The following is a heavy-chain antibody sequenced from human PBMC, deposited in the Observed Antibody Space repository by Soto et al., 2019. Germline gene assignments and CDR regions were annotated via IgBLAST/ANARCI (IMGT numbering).Heavy chain of an antibody. CDR2: INHSGTT. D-gene: IGHD1-26*01. CDR3: ARSRGRIVGASS. J-gene: IGHJ4*02. V-gene: IGHV4-34*01. CDR1: VGCCDRYY. Sequence: SETLSLTYAVYVGCCDRYYWRWVRQPPGKGLEWIGEINHSGTTNYNPSLKSRVTISVDTSKNQFSLKLSSVTAADTAVYYCARSRGRIVGASSWGQGTLVT.